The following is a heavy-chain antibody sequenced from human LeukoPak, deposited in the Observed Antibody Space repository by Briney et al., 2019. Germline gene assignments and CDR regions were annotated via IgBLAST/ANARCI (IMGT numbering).Heavy chain of an antibody. D-gene: IGHD2-15*01. V-gene: IGHV3-53*01. CDR1: GFTVSSNY. CDR3: ARARWEGYCLDY. Sequence: GGSLRLSCAASGFTVSSNYMSWVRQAPGKGLEWVSVIYSGGSTYYADSVKGRFTISRDNSKNTLYLQMNSLRAEDTAVYYCARARWEGYCLDYWGQGTLVTVSS. J-gene: IGHJ4*02. CDR2: IYSGGST.